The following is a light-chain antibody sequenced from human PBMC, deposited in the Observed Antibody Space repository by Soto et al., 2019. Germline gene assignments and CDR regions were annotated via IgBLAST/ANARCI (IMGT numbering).Light chain of an antibody. CDR2: ADS. V-gene: IGLV3-21*02. CDR3: QVWDSRSDQVV. J-gene: IGLJ2*01. Sequence: SYELTQPPSVSLAPGQTASISCEGNDIGSESVHWYQQRPGQAPVLVVYADSDRPSGIPDRFSGSNSGSTATLTISWVEAGDEADYYYQVWDSRSDQVVFGGGTQLTVL. CDR1: DIGSES.